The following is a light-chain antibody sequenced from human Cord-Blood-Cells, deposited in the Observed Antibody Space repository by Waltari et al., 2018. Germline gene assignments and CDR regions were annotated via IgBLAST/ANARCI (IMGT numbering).Light chain of an antibody. CDR2: GAS. Sequence: EIVMTQSPATLSVSPWEGATLSCRASQSVSRDLAWYQQKPGQAPRLLISGASTRATDIPGRFTGSGSGTDFTLTITSLQSGDVAVYYCQQYNDWPLTFGGGTKVEIK. CDR1: QSVSRD. J-gene: IGKJ4*01. V-gene: IGKV3-15*01. CDR3: QQYNDWPLT.